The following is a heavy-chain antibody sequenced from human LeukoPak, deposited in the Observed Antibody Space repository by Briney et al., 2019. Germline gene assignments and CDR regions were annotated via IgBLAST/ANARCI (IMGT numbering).Heavy chain of an antibody. D-gene: IGHD5-12*01. J-gene: IGHJ3*02. CDR3: ARGEVATTPRGDAFDI. CDR2: INHSGST. CDR1: GGSFSGYY. V-gene: IGHV4-34*01. Sequence: SETLSLTCAVYGGSFSGYYWSWIRQPPGKGLEWIGEINHSGSTNYNPSLKSRVTISVDTSKNQFSLKLSSVTAADTAVYYCARGEVATTPRGDAFDIWGQGTMVTVSS.